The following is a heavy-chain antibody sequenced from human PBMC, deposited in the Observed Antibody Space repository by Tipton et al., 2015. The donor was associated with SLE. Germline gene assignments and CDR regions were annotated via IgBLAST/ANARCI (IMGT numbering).Heavy chain of an antibody. V-gene: IGHV3-7*01. CDR3: AREPSTEAFDY. J-gene: IGHJ4*02. Sequence: SLRLSCAASGFTFSSYWMNWVRQAPGKGLEWLANIKEDGGDRYYVDSVKGRFTISRDNAKNSLYLQMNSLRVEDTAVYYCAREPSTEAFDYWGQGTLVTVSS. CDR2: IKEDGGDR. CDR1: GFTFSSYW.